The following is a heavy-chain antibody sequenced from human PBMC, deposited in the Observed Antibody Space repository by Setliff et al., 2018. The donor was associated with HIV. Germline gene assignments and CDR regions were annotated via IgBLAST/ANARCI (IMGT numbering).Heavy chain of an antibody. Sequence: GGSLRLSCAASGFTFSSYAMTWVRQAPGKGLQWVSTISGSGTSIYHADSVKGRFTISRDNSRKLLFLEMNSLRADDTAVYYCAKVAVDFDHWGQGTLVTVSS. V-gene: IGHV3-23*01. CDR3: AKVAVDFDH. CDR1: GFTFSSYA. J-gene: IGHJ4*02. CDR2: ISGSGTSI.